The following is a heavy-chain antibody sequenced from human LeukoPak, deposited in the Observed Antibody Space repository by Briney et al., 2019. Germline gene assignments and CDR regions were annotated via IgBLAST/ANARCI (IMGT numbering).Heavy chain of an antibody. CDR3: AKDRRYSSGWYYFDY. J-gene: IGHJ4*02. V-gene: IGHV3-23*01. CDR1: GFTFSDYA. D-gene: IGHD6-19*01. Sequence: GGSLRLSCTASGFTFSDYAMSWVRQAPGKGLEWVSGISGSGGSIRYADSVKGRFTISRDNSKNTLYLQMNSLRAEDTAVYYCAKDRRYSSGWYYFDYWGQGTLVTVSS. CDR2: ISGSGGSI.